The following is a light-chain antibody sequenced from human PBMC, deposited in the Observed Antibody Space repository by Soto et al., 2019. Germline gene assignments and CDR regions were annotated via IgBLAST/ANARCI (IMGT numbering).Light chain of an antibody. J-gene: IGKJ3*01. Sequence: EIVLTQSPGTLSLSPGERATLSCRASQSVSSSYLAWYQQKPGQAPRLLIYGASGRATGIPDRFSGSGSGTDFTINISRVEPEDFAVYYCQQYGSSPLFTFGPGTKVDIK. CDR3: QQYGSSPLFT. V-gene: IGKV3-20*01. CDR2: GAS. CDR1: QSVSSSY.